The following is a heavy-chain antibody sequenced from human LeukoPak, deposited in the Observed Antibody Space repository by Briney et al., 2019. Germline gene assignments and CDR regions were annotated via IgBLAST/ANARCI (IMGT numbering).Heavy chain of an antibody. D-gene: IGHD1-1*01. CDR1: GFTFNSYE. J-gene: IGHJ3*02. CDR2: ISSSDSTI. CDR3: AREGTSDAFDI. V-gene: IGHV3-48*03. Sequence: GGSLRLSCAAFGFTFNSYEMNWVRQAPGKGLEWVSYISSSDSTIYEDSVKGRFTISRDNAKNSLYLQMNSLGAEDTAVYYCAREGTSDAFDIWGQGTMVTVSS.